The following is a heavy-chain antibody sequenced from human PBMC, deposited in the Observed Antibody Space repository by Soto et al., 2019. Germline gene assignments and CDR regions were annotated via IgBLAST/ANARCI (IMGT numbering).Heavy chain of an antibody. J-gene: IGHJ4*02. Sequence: QVQLVESGGGVVQPGRSLRLSCAVSGFTVSTYGMHSVRQAPGKGLEWVAVISRDGGTKYYADSVKGRFTISRDNSRNTLFLEMNNLRGDDMAVYYCIGEVASGYWGQGTLVTVSS. D-gene: IGHD2-21*01. V-gene: IGHV3-30*03. CDR3: IGEVASGY. CDR1: GFTVSTYG. CDR2: ISRDGGTK.